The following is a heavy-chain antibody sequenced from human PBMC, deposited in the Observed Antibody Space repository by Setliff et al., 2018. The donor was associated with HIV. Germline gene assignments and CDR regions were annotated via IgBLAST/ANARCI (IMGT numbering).Heavy chain of an antibody. CDR1: GGSVIKDNFY. D-gene: IGHD5-18*01. Sequence: ASETLSLTCSVSGGSVIKDNFYWGWIRQAPAKGLEWIATLYDTGRTYYNPPLKSRVSIFVDTTKNEFSLNLRSVTAADTAVYFCARFRGYRYGYRYYYYYMDVWGKGTTVTVSS. V-gene: IGHV4-39*01. CDR3: ARFRGYRYGYRYYYYYMDV. J-gene: IGHJ6*03. CDR2: LYDTGRT.